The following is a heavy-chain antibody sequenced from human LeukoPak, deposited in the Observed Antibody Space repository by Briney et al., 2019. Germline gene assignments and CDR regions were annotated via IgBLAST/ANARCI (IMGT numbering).Heavy chain of an antibody. V-gene: IGHV1-69*13. CDR1: GYTFSNYG. J-gene: IGHJ4*02. D-gene: IGHD3-22*01. Sequence: GASVKVSCKASGYTFSNYGISWVRQAPGQGLEWMGGIIPIFGTANYAQKFQGRVTITADESTSTAYMELSSLRSEDTAVYYCASAYYDSSGYYYDFDYWGQGTLVTVSS. CDR3: ASAYYDSSGYYYDFDY. CDR2: IIPIFGTA.